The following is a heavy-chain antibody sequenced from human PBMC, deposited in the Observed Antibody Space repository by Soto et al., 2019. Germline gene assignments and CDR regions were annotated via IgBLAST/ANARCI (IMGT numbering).Heavy chain of an antibody. V-gene: IGHV4-39*01. J-gene: IGHJ4*02. CDR3: VRLGDS. Sequence: SETLSLTCTVSGASITIVESNWGWFRQPPGKGLEWIGSVKSSGTYYNPSLRSRITVSVDTSNNQFSLNLRSVTAADTATYYCVRLGDSWGQGALVTVSS. CDR2: VKSSGT. CDR1: GASITIVESN. D-gene: IGHD3-10*01.